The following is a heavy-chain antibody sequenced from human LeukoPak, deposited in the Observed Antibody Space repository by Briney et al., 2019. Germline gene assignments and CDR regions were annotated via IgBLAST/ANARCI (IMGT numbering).Heavy chain of an antibody. Sequence: GESLKLSCKGSGYSFTNYWIAWVRPMPGKGLEWMGIIYPGDSDTRYSPSFQGRVSLSADKSISTAYLQLNNLKASDTAMYYCARPRQRGSFAGFDHWGQGTLFTVSS. J-gene: IGHJ4*02. CDR2: IYPGDSDT. D-gene: IGHD1-26*01. CDR1: GYSFTNYW. CDR3: ARPRQRGSFAGFDH. V-gene: IGHV5-51*01.